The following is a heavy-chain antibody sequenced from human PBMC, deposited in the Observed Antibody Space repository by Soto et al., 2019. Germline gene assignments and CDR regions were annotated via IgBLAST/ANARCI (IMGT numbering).Heavy chain of an antibody. J-gene: IGHJ4*02. D-gene: IGHD3-22*01. CDR2: ISGSGDST. Sequence: PGGSLRLSCAASGFTFSSYAMSWVRQAPGKGLEWVSAISGSGDSTYYADSVKGRFTISRDNSKNTLYLQMNSLRAEDTAVYYCAKLALPRWEYYYDSSGYYPFSYWGQGTLVTVS. CDR1: GFTFSSYA. V-gene: IGHV3-23*01. CDR3: AKLALPRWEYYYDSSGYYPFSY.